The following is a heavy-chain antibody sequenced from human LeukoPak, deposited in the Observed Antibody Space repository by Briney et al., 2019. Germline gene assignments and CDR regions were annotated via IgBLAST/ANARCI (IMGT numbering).Heavy chain of an antibody. J-gene: IGHJ4*02. Sequence: PSETLSLTCTVSGASISSYYWSWIRQPPGKGLEWIGNIYYSGSTNYNPSLQSRVTISVDTSKNQFSLKLSSVTAADTAVYYCAGRAYYYDGSGSPKMDYWGQGTLVTVSS. CDR3: AGRAYYYDGSGSPKMDY. CDR1: GASISSYY. D-gene: IGHD3-22*01. V-gene: IGHV4-59*01. CDR2: IYYSGST.